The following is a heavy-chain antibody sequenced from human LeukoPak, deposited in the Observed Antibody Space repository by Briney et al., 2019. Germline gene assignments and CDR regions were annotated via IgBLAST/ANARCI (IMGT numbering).Heavy chain of an antibody. CDR3: GIESGGAVAGSLDDY. J-gene: IGHJ4*02. CDR1: GYSFTSYA. D-gene: IGHD6-19*01. Sequence: VSVKVSCKASGYSFTSYAMHWVRQAPGQRLEWTGWINTGNGNTKSSEEFQGRVTRDTSATTAYMEVSTLRSEDMAVYYCGIESGGAVAGSLDDYWGQGTLVTV. V-gene: IGHV1-3*03. CDR2: INTGNGNT.